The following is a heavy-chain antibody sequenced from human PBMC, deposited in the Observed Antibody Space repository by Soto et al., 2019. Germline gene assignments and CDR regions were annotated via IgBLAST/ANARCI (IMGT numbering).Heavy chain of an antibody. CDR3: AREAITMIVVVHVSPRFDP. V-gene: IGHV4-34*01. J-gene: IGHJ5*02. Sequence: SETLSLTCAVYGGSFSGYYWSWIRQPPGKGLEWIGEINHSGSTNYNPSLKSRVTISVDTSKNQFSLKLSSVTAADTAVYYCAREAITMIVVVHVSPRFDPWGKGTLVTVSS. CDR2: INHSGST. D-gene: IGHD3-22*01. CDR1: GGSFSGYY.